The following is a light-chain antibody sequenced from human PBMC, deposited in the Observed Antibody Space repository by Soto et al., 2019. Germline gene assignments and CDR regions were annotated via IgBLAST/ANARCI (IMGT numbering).Light chain of an antibody. CDR3: QQYGSSGT. J-gene: IGKJ1*01. CDR2: GAS. V-gene: IGKV3-15*01. Sequence: EIVMTQSPATLSVSPGERATLSCGASQSVRSYLAWYQQKPGQAPRILIHGASTRATGVPARFSGSGSGTDFTLTISRLEPEDFAVYYCQQYGSSGTFGQGTKVDIK. CDR1: QSVRSY.